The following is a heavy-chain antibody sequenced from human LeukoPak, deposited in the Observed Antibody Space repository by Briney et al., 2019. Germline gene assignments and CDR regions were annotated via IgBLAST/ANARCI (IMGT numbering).Heavy chain of an antibody. CDR2: ISYDGSNK. D-gene: IGHD3-3*01. J-gene: IGHJ4*02. CDR1: GCTFSSYA. CDR3: APAPTYYDFWGGYYDY. V-gene: IGHV3-30-3*01. Sequence: GSLRLSCAASGCTFSSYAMHWVRQAPGKGLEWVAVISYDGSNKYYADSVKGRFTISRDNSKNTLYLQMNSLRAEDTAVYYCAPAPTYYDFWGGYYDYWGQGTLVTVSS.